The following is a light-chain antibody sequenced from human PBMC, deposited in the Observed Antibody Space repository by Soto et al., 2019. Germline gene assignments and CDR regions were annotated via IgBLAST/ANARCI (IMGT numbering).Light chain of an antibody. Sequence: AIRMTQSPSSLSASTGDRVTITCRASQGISSYLAWYQQKPGKAHKLLIYAAYTLQSGVQSRFSGSGSGTDFTLTIRCLQSEDFATYYCKQLHSYPITFGQGTRLEIK. J-gene: IGKJ5*01. CDR1: QGISSY. CDR2: AAY. V-gene: IGKV1-8*01. CDR3: KQLHSYPIT.